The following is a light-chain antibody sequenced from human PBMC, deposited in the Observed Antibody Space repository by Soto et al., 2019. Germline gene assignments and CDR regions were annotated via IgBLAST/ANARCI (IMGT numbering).Light chain of an antibody. CDR1: SSDVGAYNY. J-gene: IGLJ3*02. Sequence: QSALTQPASVSGSPGQSITISCTGTSSDVGAYNYVSWYRQHPGKGPELIIYKVTDRPSGVSSRFSGSKSGNTASLTISGLQAEDEADYYCGSYTTSSTWVFGGGTKLTVL. CDR3: GSYTTSSTWV. V-gene: IGLV2-14*01. CDR2: KVT.